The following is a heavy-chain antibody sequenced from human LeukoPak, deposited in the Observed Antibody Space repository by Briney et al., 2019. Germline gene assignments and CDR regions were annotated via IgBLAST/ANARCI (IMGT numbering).Heavy chain of an antibody. Sequence: SETLSLTCTVSGGSISSYYWSWIRQPPGKGLEGIGYIYTSGSTNYNPSLKSRVSISVDTSKNQFSLKLSSVTAADTAVYYCARSWAAAAFLDVWGKGTTVTVSS. CDR1: GGSISSYY. CDR2: IYTSGST. J-gene: IGHJ6*04. V-gene: IGHV4-4*09. D-gene: IGHD2-2*01. CDR3: ARSWAAAAFLDV.